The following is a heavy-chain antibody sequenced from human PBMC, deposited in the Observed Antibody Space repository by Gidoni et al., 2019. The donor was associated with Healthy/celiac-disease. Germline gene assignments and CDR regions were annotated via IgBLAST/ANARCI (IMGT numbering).Heavy chain of an antibody. CDR2: ISSSSSTI. Sequence: EVQLVESGGGLVQPGGSLRLSCAASGFTFSSYSMNWVRQAPGKGLEWVSYISSSSSTIYYADSVKGRFTISRDNAKNSLYLQMNSLRAEDTAVYYCAKGAAYYYYYMDVWGKGTTVTVSS. CDR3: AKGAAYYYYYMDV. J-gene: IGHJ6*03. CDR1: GFTFSSYS. V-gene: IGHV3-48*01. D-gene: IGHD3-16*01.